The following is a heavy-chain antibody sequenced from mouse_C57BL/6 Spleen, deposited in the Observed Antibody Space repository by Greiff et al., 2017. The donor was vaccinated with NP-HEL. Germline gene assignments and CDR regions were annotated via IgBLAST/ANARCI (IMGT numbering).Heavy chain of an antibody. CDR2: INPGSGGT. Sequence: LVESGAELVRPGTSVKVSCKASGYAFTNYLIEWVKQRPGQGLEWIGVINPGSGGTNYNEKFTGKATLTADKSSITAYMQLSSLTSEDSAVYFCASLYYDYDGHYFDDWGKGTTLTVSS. J-gene: IGHJ2*01. CDR3: ASLYYDYDGHYFDD. D-gene: IGHD2-4*01. CDR1: GYAFTNYL. V-gene: IGHV1-54*01.